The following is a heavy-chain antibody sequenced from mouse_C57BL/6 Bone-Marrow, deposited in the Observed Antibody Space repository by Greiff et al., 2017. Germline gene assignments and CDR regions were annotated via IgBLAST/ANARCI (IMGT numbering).Heavy chain of an antibody. CDR3: ARPTGFAY. J-gene: IGHJ3*01. CDR2: ISSGGSYT. CDR1: GFTFSSYG. Sequence: EVNVVESGGDLVKPGGSLKLSCAASGFTFSSYGMSWVRQTPDKRLEWVATISSGGSYTYYPDSVKGRFTISRDNAKNPLYLQMSNLKSEDTAMYYCARPTGFAYWGQGTLVTVSA. V-gene: IGHV5-6*01.